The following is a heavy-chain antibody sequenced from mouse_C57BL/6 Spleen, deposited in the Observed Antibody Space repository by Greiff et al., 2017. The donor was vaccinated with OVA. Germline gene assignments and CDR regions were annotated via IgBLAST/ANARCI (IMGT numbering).Heavy chain of an antibody. CDR2: IDPSDSYT. CDR3: ARPYGSSYWYFDV. Sequence: QVQLQQPGAELVMPGASVKLSCKASGYTFTSYWMHWVKQRPGQGLEWIGEIDPSDSYTNYNQKFKGKSTLTVDKSSSTAYMQLSSLTSEDSAVYYCARPYGSSYWYFDVWGTGTTVTVSS. D-gene: IGHD1-1*01. J-gene: IGHJ1*03. V-gene: IGHV1-69*01. CDR1: GYTFTSYW.